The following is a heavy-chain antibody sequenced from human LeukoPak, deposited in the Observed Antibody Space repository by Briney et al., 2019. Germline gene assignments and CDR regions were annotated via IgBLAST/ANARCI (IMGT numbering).Heavy chain of an antibody. Sequence: PSETLSLTCTVSGDSISNYYWSWIRQPPGKGLEWIGYIYYSGSTNYNPSLKSRVTMSVDTSKNQFSLKLSSVTAADTAVYYCARITFVVEGYGMDVWGQGTTVIVSS. J-gene: IGHJ6*02. CDR3: ARITFVVEGYGMDV. V-gene: IGHV4-59*08. CDR1: GDSISNYY. CDR2: IYYSGST. D-gene: IGHD2-21*01.